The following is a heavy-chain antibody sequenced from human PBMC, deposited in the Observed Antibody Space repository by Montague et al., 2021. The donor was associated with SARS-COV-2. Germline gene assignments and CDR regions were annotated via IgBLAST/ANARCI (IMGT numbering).Heavy chain of an antibody. J-gene: IGHJ3*02. Sequence: SLRLSCAVSGFTFSGYAMSWVRQAPGKGLEWVSSISGNAYGMYYADSVKGRFTISRDNSRNTLYLEMNSLRAEDTAVYYCAKSLGVIIVPDGAFDIWGQGTMVTVSS. V-gene: IGHV3-23*01. CDR3: AKSLGVIIVPDGAFDI. CDR2: ISGNAYGM. CDR1: GFTFSGYA. D-gene: IGHD3-3*01.